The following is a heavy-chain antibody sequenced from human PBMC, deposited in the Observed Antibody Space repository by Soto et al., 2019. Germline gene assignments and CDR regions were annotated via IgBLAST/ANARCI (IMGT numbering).Heavy chain of an antibody. CDR2: IYYSGST. J-gene: IGHJ6*02. Sequence: LCGGSISSGDYYWSWIRQPPGKGLEWIGYIYYSGSTYYNPSLKSRVTISVDTSKNQFSLKLSSVTAADTAVYYCARGDFLAALHGMDVWGQGTTVTVSS. D-gene: IGHD6-6*01. V-gene: IGHV4-30-4*01. CDR3: ARGDFLAALHGMDV. CDR1: GGSISSGDYY.